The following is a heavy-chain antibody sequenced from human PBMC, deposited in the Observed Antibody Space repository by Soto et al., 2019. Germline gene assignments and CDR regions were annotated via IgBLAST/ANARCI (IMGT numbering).Heavy chain of an antibody. D-gene: IGHD2-15*01. Sequence: GGSLRLSCTTSGFTFSSYAMSWVRQAPGKGLEWVSAISVSGDNTYYADSVKGRFTLSRDNSKNTLYLQMNSLRAEDTAIYYCAKEAGVVVIGEGCFDYWGRGTLVTVSS. CDR1: GFTFSSYA. J-gene: IGHJ4*02. CDR3: AKEAGVVVIGEGCFDY. CDR2: ISVSGDNT. V-gene: IGHV3-23*01.